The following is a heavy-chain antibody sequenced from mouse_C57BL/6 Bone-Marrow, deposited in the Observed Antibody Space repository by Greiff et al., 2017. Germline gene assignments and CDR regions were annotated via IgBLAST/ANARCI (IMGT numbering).Heavy chain of an antibody. J-gene: IGHJ3*01. CDR2: IDPNRGGT. Sequence: QVQLQQPGAELVKPGASVTLSCKASGYTFTSYWMHWVKQRPGRGLEWIGRIDPNRGGTKYNEKFKSKATLTVDKPSSTAYMQLSSLTSEDSAVFYCARSYDGPWFAYWGQGTLVTVSA. CDR1: GYTFTSYW. CDR3: ARSYDGPWFAY. D-gene: IGHD2-3*01. V-gene: IGHV1-72*01.